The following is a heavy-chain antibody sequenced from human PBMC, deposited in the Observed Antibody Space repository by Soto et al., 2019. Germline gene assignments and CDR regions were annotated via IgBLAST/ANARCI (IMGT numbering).Heavy chain of an antibody. CDR3: ARGIWNIEEMIYGFYFDP. V-gene: IGHV4-59*12. CDR2: ISQSGAT. D-gene: IGHD2-8*01. CDR1: GGSISSYY. Sequence: SETLSLTCTVSGGSISSYYWSWIRQPPGKVLEWLGYISQSGATYYNPSLERRVTISMDTSKNAFSLNLSSVTADDTAVYYCARGIWNIEEMIYGFYFDPWGPGTLVTVSS. J-gene: IGHJ5*02.